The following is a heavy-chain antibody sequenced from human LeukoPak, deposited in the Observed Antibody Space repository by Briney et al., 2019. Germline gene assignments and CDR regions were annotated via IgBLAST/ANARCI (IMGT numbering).Heavy chain of an antibody. Sequence: SETLSLTCTVSGGSISSYYWSWLRQPPGKGLEWIGNIYYSGSNNYNPSLKSRVTISVDTSKNQFSLKLSSVTAADTAVYYCASLRGAGLLVYYYYYMDVWGKGTTVTVSS. J-gene: IGHJ6*03. CDR3: ASLRGAGLLVYYYYYMDV. CDR1: GGSISSYY. CDR2: IYYSGSN. D-gene: IGHD3-22*01. V-gene: IGHV4-59*01.